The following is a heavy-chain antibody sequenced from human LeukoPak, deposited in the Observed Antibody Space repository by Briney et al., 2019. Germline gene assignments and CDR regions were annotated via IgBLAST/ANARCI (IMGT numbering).Heavy chain of an antibody. J-gene: IGHJ4*02. CDR3: ARDFSYFGMVSDYFDY. CDR1: GGSFSGYY. CDR2: INHSGST. Sequence: SETLSLTCAVYGGSFSGYYWSWIRQPPGKGLEWIGEINHSGSTNYNPSLKSRVTISVDTSKNQFSLKPSSVTAADTAVYYCARDFSYFGMVSDYFDYWGQGTLVTVSS. V-gene: IGHV4-34*01. D-gene: IGHD3-3*01.